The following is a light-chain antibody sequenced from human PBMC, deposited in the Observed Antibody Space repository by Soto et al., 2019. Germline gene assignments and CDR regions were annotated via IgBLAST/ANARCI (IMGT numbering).Light chain of an antibody. J-gene: IGLJ2*01. CDR3: VSYTSTTPLV. CDR2: GVD. CDR1: SSDVGGYKY. Sequence: QSVLTQPASVSGSPGQSITIACTGTSSDVGGYKYVSWYQHQPGKAPKLMFYGVDNRPSGVSNRFSASKSGNTASLTISGLQAEDEAEYYCVSYTSTTPLVFGGGTKSPS. V-gene: IGLV2-14*03.